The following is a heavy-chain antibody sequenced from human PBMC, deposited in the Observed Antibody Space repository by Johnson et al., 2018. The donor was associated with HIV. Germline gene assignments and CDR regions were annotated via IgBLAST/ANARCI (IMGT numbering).Heavy chain of an antibody. J-gene: IGHJ3*02. CDR3: ASWGVGSSWNHDAFDI. CDR2: INSDGSST. CDR1: GFTFSSYW. Sequence: MLLVESGGGLVQPGGSLRLSCAASGFTFSSYWMHWVRQAPGKGLVWVSRINSDGSSTSYADSVKGRFTISRDNAKNTLYLQMNSLRAEDTAVYYCASWGVGSSWNHDAFDIWGQGTMVTVSS. D-gene: IGHD6-13*01. V-gene: IGHV3-74*01.